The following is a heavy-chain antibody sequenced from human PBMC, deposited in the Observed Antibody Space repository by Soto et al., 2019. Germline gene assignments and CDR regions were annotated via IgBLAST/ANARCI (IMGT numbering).Heavy chain of an antibody. CDR3: ASYSNRYYYYYGMDV. J-gene: IGHJ6*01. CDR2: IYPGDSYT. Sequence: VECVNNFCKVSEYSFTRYWIVWVLQMPGKGLEWMGIIYPGDSYTRYSPSFQGQVTISADESISTAHLQWSSLKASDTAMYYCASYSNRYYYYYGMDVWGQGTTVTVSS. D-gene: IGHD4-4*01. V-gene: IGHV5-51*01. CDR1: EYSFTRYW.